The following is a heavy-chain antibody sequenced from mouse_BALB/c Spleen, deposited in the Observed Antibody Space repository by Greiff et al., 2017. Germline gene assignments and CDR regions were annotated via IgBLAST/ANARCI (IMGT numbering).Heavy chain of an antibody. CDR2: ISSGSSTI. CDR3: ARRFNYGSSYGLDY. Sequence: DVKLVESGGGLVQPGGSRKLSCAASGFTFSSFGMHWVRQAPEKGLEWVAYISSGSSTIYYADTVKGRFTISRDNPKNTLFLQMTSLRSEDTAMYYCARRFNYGSSYGLDYWGQGTTLTVSS. V-gene: IGHV5-17*02. D-gene: IGHD1-1*01. CDR1: GFTFSSFG. J-gene: IGHJ2*01.